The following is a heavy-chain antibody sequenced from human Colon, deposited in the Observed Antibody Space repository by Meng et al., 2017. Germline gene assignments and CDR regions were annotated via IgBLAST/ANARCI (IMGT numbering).Heavy chain of an antibody. Sequence: QEQLTQSGPGLVKPSQTPSLTCAISGDSVSSNRALWHWVRQSPSRGLEWLGQTYYRSEWQNHYGVSVKSRITINADTSRNHFSLHLNSVTPEDTAVYYCTTWYGEYWGQGTLVTVSS. D-gene: IGHD3-10*01. CDR3: TTWYGEY. V-gene: IGHV6-1*01. CDR2: TYYRSEWQN. CDR1: GDSVSSNRAL. J-gene: IGHJ4*02.